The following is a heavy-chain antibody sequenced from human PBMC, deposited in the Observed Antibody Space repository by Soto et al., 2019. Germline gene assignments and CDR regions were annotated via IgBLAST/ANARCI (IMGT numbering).Heavy chain of an antibody. CDR3: AKIYGSTPGGYYGMDV. CDR1: GFTFSSYG. Sequence: PGGSLRLSCAASGFTFSSYGMHWVRQAPGKGLEWVAVISYDGSNKYYADSVKGRFTISRDNSKNTLYLQMNSLRAEDTAVYYCAKIYGSTPGGYYGMDVWGQGTTVTVSS. D-gene: IGHD1-26*01. J-gene: IGHJ6*02. CDR2: ISYDGSNK. V-gene: IGHV3-30*18.